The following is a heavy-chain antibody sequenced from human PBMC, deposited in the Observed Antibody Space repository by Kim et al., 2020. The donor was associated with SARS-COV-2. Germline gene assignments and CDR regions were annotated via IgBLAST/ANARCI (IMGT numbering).Heavy chain of an antibody. Sequence: SETLSLTCTVSGGSISSYYWSWIRQPPGKGLEWIGYIYYSGSTNYNPSLKSRVTISVDTSKNQFSLKLSSVTAADTAVYYCARARAVAGTYYYYYGMDVWGQGTTVTVSS. CDR1: GGSISSYY. J-gene: IGHJ6*02. D-gene: IGHD6-19*01. CDR3: ARARAVAGTYYYYYGMDV. V-gene: IGHV4-59*01. CDR2: IYYSGST.